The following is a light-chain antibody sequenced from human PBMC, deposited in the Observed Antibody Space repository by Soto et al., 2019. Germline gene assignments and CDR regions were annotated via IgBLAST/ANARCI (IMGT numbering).Light chain of an antibody. J-gene: IGKJ2*01. V-gene: IGKV1-27*01. CDR2: AAS. Sequence: DIPMTQSPSSLSAYVGDRVTITCRASQDISNYLAWYQQKPGKVPKLLISAASTLQSGVPSRFSGSGSGTDFTLTISSLQPEDVAVYYCQKYKSVPYTFGQGTKLEIK. CDR3: QKYKSVPYT. CDR1: QDISNY.